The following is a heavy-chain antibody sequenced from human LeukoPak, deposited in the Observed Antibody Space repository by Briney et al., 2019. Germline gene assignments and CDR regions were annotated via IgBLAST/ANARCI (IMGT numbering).Heavy chain of an antibody. J-gene: IGHJ4*02. CDR3: ARSLGSKLATIGY. CDR2: IYSGGST. CDR1: GFTVSSNY. V-gene: IGHV3-66*02. Sequence: QPGGSLRLSCAASGFTVSSNYMSWVRQAPGKGLEWVSVIYSGGSTYYADSVKGRFTISRDNSKNTLYLQMNSLRAEDTAVYYCARSLGSKLATIGYWGRGTLVTVSS. D-gene: IGHD5-12*01.